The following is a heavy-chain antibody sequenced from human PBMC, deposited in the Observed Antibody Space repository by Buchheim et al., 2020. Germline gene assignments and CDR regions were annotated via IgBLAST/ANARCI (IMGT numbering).Heavy chain of an antibody. CDR3: ARLRPPSSSWYLPGGWDEYFDY. J-gene: IGHJ4*02. CDR1: GGSISSSSYY. V-gene: IGHV4-39*01. Sequence: QLQLQESGPGLVKPSETLSLTCTVSGGSISSSSYYWGWIRQPPGKGLEWIGSIYYSGSTYYNPSLKSRVTISVDTSKNQFSLKLSSVTAADTAVYYCARLRPPSSSWYLPGGWDEYFDYWGQGTL. CDR2: IYYSGST. D-gene: IGHD6-13*01.